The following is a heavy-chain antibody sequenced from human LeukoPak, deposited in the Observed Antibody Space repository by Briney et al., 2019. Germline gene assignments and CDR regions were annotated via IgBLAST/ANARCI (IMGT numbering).Heavy chain of an antibody. D-gene: IGHD3-22*01. CDR1: GGTFSSYA. V-gene: IGHV1-69*05. CDR2: IIPIFGTA. Sequence: SVKVSCKASGGTFSSYAISWVRQAPGQGLEWMGRIIPIFGTANYAQRFQGRVTITTDESTSTAYMELSSLRSEDTAVYYCARARYYDSSGYLDYWGQGTLVTVSS. CDR3: ARARYYDSSGYLDY. J-gene: IGHJ4*02.